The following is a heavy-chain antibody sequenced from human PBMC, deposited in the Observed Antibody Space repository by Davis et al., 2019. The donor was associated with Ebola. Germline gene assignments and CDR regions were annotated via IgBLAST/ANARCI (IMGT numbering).Heavy chain of an antibody. CDR1: GFTFSSYS. V-gene: IGHV3-21*01. D-gene: IGHD1-26*01. CDR2: ISSSSSYI. CDR3: ARVPQEWELPDY. J-gene: IGHJ4*02. Sequence: PGGSLRLSCAASGFTFSSYSMNWVRQAPGKGLEWVSSISSSSSYIYYADSVKGRFTISRDNAKNSLYLQMNSLRAEDTAVYYCARVPQEWELPDYWGQGTLVTVSS.